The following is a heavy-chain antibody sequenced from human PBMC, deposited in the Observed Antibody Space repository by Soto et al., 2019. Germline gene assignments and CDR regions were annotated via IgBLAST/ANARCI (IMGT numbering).Heavy chain of an antibody. V-gene: IGHV4-39*01. CDR2: IYYTGNT. Sequence: QLQLQESGPGLVKPSETLSLTCAVSGGSISRSSYYWGWIRQPPGKGLEWIGSIYYTGNTYYTPSLQSRVAISVDTSKNQFSLKLNSVTAADTAVYYCARRTVNIRTFYSGLKTHCFDYWGQGALVTVSS. D-gene: IGHD6-19*01. CDR1: GGSISRSSYY. J-gene: IGHJ4*02. CDR3: ARRTVNIRTFYSGLKTHCFDY.